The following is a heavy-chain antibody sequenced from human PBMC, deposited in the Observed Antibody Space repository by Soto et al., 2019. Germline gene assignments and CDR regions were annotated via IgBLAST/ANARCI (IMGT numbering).Heavy chain of an antibody. CDR3: ASTLFYNWNAVDGFDI. J-gene: IGHJ3*02. V-gene: IGHV1-3*01. CDR2: INAGNGNT. Sequence: QVQLVQSGAEVKKPGASVKVSCKASGYTFTSYAMHWVRQAPGQRPEWMGWINAGNGNTKYSQKFQGRVTISRDTSASIAYMDLSSLRSEDTAVYYCASTLFYNWNAVDGFDIWGQGTMVTVSS. D-gene: IGHD1-20*01. CDR1: GYTFTSYA.